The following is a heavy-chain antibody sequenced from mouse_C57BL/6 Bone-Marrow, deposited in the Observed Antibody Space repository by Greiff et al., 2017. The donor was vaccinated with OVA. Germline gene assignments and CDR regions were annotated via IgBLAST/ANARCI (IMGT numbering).Heavy chain of an antibody. V-gene: IGHV1-81*01. J-gene: IGHJ2*01. CDR3: ARRYYGSRLFDY. D-gene: IGHD1-1*01. CDR1: GYTFTSYG. CDR2: IYPRSGNT. Sequence: VKLQQSGAELARPGASVKLSCKASGYTFTSYGISWVKQRTGQGLEWIGEIYPRSGNTYYNEKFKGKATLTADKSSSTAYMELRSLTSEDSAVYFCARRYYGSRLFDYWGQGTTLTVSS.